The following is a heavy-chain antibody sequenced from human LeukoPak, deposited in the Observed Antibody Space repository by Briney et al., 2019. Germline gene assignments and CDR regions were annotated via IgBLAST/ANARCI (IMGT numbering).Heavy chain of an antibody. Sequence: PGGSLRLSCVGSGFTFSSYSMNWVRQAPGKGLEWLSYISSSSGTILYADSVKGRFTISRDNVKNSLYLQMNSLRAEDTAVYYCAKDNRQHSSSWYCDYWGQGTLVTVSS. CDR2: ISSSSGTI. V-gene: IGHV3-48*01. D-gene: IGHD6-13*01. J-gene: IGHJ4*02. CDR3: AKDNRQHSSSWYCDY. CDR1: GFTFSSYS.